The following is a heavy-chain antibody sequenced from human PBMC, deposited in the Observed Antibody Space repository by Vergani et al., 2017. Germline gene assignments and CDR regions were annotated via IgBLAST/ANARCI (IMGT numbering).Heavy chain of an antibody. J-gene: IGHJ4*02. D-gene: IGHD4-11*01. V-gene: IGHV1-18*01. CDR1: GYPFSSYG. Sequence: QVQLVQSGAEVKKPGASVKVSCKASGYPFSSYGISWVRQAPGQGLEWMGWISTYNGKTNYAQKLQGRVTMTTDTSTSTAYMELRSLRSDDTAVYYCARPYSSYVHFYFDYWGQGTLVTVSS. CDR3: ARPYSSYVHFYFDY. CDR2: ISTYNGKT.